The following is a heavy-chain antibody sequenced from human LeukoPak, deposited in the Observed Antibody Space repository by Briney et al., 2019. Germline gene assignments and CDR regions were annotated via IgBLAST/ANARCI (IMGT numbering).Heavy chain of an antibody. CDR2: ISGSGGST. CDR1: GFTFSSYA. V-gene: IGHV3-23*01. Sequence: GGSLRLSCAASGFTFSSYAMSWVRQAPGKGLEWVSAISGSGGSTHYADSVKGRFTISRDNSKNTLYLQMNSLRAEDTAVYYCAKDISGWYGSFAFDIWGQGKMVTVSS. D-gene: IGHD6-19*01. CDR3: AKDISGWYGSFAFDI. J-gene: IGHJ3*02.